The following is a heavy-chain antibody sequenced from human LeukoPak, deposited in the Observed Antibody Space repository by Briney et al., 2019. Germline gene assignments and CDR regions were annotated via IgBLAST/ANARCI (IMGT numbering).Heavy chain of an antibody. Sequence: GGSLRLSCAASGFTVSSNYMSWVRQAPGKGLEWVSGISWNSGSIGYADSVKGRFTISRDNAKNSLYLQMNSLRAEDTALYYCAKGARTQYFQHWGQGTLVTVSS. CDR3: AKGARTQYFQH. D-gene: IGHD1-14*01. CDR1: GFTVSSNY. CDR2: ISWNSGSI. V-gene: IGHV3-9*01. J-gene: IGHJ1*01.